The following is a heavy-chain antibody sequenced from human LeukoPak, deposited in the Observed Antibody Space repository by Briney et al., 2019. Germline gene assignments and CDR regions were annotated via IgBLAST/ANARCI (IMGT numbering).Heavy chain of an antibody. V-gene: IGHV3-21*01. CDR2: ISSSSSYI. CDR1: GFTFSSYS. Sequence: GGSLRLSCAASGFTFSSYSMNWVRQAPGKGLEWVSSISSSSSYIYYADSVKGRFTISRDNAKNSLYLQMNSLRAEDTAVYYCARYDDYEFYAFDIWGQGTMVTVSS. CDR3: ARYDDYEFYAFDI. J-gene: IGHJ3*02. D-gene: IGHD4-17*01.